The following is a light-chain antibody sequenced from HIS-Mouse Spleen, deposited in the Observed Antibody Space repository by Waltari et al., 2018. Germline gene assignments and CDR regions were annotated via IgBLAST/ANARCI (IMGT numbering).Light chain of an antibody. V-gene: IGLV2-14*01. CDR3: SSYTSSSTPYV. J-gene: IGLJ1*01. CDR2: QVS. CDR1: SSDVGGYNY. Sequence: QSALTQPAPVSGSPGQSITISCTGPSSDVGGYNYVSWYQQHPGKAPKLMIYQVSNRPSGVSNRFSGSKSGNTASLTISGLQAEDEADYYCSSYTSSSTPYVFGTGTKVTVL.